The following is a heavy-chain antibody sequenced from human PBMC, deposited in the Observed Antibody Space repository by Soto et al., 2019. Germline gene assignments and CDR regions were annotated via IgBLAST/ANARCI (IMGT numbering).Heavy chain of an antibody. J-gene: IGHJ4*02. D-gene: IGHD5-18*01. V-gene: IGHV4-31*03. CDR3: ARSGYSYGPNPLLY. CDR2: IYYSGST. Sequence: QVQLQESGPGLVKPSQTLSLTCTVSGGSISSGGYYWSWIRQHPGKGLEWIGYIYYSGSTYYNPSLKSRVTISVDTSKNQCSLKLSAVTAADTAVYYCARSGYSYGPNPLLYWGQGTLVTVSS. CDR1: GGSISSGGYY.